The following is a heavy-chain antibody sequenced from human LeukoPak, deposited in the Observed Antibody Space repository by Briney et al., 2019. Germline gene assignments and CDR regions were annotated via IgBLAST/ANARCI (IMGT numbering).Heavy chain of an antibody. V-gene: IGHV4-39*07. CDR1: GDSISSSSSY. Sequence: SETLSLTCTVSGDSISSSSSYWGWIRQPPGEGLEWIGSIYYSGSTYYNTSLKSRVTISVDTSKKQFYLRLNSVTAADTAVYYCASSGSFRQQLIKWGQGNLVTVSS. CDR2: IYYSGST. D-gene: IGHD6-13*01. CDR3: ASSGSFRQQLIK. J-gene: IGHJ4*02.